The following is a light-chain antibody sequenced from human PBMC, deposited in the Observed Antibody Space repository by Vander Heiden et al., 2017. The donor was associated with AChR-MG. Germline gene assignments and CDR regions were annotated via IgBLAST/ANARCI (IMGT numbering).Light chain of an antibody. CDR1: QSISSY. Sequence: DIQMTQFPSSLSASVGDRVTITCRASQSISSYLNWYQQKPGRAPKLLIYGASNLQSGVPSRFSGSESGTEFTLTINSLQPEDFATYYCEQGYKSPWT. CDR3: EQGYKSPWT. CDR2: GAS. J-gene: IGKJ1*01. V-gene: IGKV1-39*01.